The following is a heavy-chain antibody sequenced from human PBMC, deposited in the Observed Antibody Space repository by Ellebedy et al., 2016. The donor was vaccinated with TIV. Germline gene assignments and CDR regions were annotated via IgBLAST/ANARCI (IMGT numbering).Heavy chain of an antibody. D-gene: IGHD6-6*01. CDR3: ARDDSSSVRV. CDR1: GYTFISYY. Sequence: ASVKVSXXASGYTFISYYMHWVRHAPGQGLEWMGMIDPSGGSTNYAQKFQGRVTMTRDTSTSTVYMELSSLRSEDTAVYYCARDDSSSVRVWGQGTTVTVSS. J-gene: IGHJ6*02. V-gene: IGHV1-46*01. CDR2: IDPSGGST.